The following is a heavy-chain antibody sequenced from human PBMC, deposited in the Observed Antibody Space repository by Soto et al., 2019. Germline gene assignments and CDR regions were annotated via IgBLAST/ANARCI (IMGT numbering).Heavy chain of an antibody. J-gene: IGHJ4*02. CDR2: IWYDGSNK. Sequence: GGSLRLSXAASGFTFSSYGMHWVRQPPGKGLEWVAVIWYDGSNKYYANSVRGRFTISRDNSKNTLYLQMNSLRAEDTAVYYCARGGIIVATTYFDYWGQGTLVTVSS. CDR1: GFTFSSYG. CDR3: ARGGIIVATTYFDY. V-gene: IGHV3-33*01. D-gene: IGHD5-12*01.